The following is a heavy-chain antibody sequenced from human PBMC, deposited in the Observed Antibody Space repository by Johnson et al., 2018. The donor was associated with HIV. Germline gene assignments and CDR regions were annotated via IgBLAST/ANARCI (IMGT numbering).Heavy chain of an antibody. V-gene: IGHV3-33*06. CDR2: IWYDGSNK. J-gene: IGHJ3*02. CDR3: AKDMGAYRLLYAFDI. D-gene: IGHD2-2*02. CDR1: GFTFSSYG. Sequence: VQLVESGGGVVQPWRSLRLSCAASGFTFSSYGMHWVRQAPGKGLEWVAVIWYDGSNKYYADSVKGRFTISRDNSKNTLYLQMNSLRAEDTAVYYCAKDMGAYRLLYAFDIWAKGQLSPSLQ.